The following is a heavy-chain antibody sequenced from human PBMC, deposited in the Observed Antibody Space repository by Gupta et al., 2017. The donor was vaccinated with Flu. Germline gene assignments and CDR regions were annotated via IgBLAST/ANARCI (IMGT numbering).Heavy chain of an antibody. D-gene: IGHD3-10*01. V-gene: IGHV4-39*01. CDR1: GSISNKTDY. J-gene: IGHJ6*02. Sequence: GSISNKTDYWGWIRQSPGKGLEWIANVYYTGSTYYNPSLKSRLTISVDTSKNQFSLKLNSVTAADTAVYFCARMVTEMVRWYGLDVWGQGTTGTVSS. CDR3: ARMVTEMVRWYGLDV. CDR2: VYYTGST.